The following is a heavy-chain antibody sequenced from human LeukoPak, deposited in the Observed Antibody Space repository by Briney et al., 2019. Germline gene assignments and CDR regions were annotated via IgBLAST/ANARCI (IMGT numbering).Heavy chain of an antibody. Sequence: PGGSLRLSCVASGFTFSSYWMTWVRQAPGKGLEWVSGLSWNSGSIRYADSVKGRFTISRDNARNSLYLQMNSLRAEDTAVYYCARDREKQQLPQFFYYYYMDVWGKGTTVTVSS. D-gene: IGHD6-13*01. V-gene: IGHV3-20*04. CDR2: LSWNSGSI. CDR3: ARDREKQQLPQFFYYYYMDV. J-gene: IGHJ6*03. CDR1: GFTFSSYW.